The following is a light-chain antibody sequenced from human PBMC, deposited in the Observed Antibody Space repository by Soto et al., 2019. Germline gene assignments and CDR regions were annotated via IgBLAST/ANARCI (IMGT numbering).Light chain of an antibody. CDR2: GAS. CDR3: QQYNNWPLFT. Sequence: EIVMTQSPAILSVSPGERATLSCRASQSVSSNLAWYQQEPGQAPRLLIYGASTRATGIPARFSGRGSGTEFTLTISSLQSEDFAVYYCQQYNNWPLFTFGPGTKVDIK. V-gene: IGKV3-15*01. CDR1: QSVSSN. J-gene: IGKJ3*01.